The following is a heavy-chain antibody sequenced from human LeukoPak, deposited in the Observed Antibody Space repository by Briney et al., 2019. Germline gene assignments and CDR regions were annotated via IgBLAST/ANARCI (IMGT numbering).Heavy chain of an antibody. Sequence: PSETLSLTCAVYGGXFSSDYWSWIRQPPGKGLEWIGEINHSGSTNYNPSRKCRVTISADPSKNRFSLKLSSVTAADTAVYYCAREYYYGSGSYYNLFDPWGQGTLVSVSS. CDR3: AREYYYGSGSYYNLFDP. CDR1: GGXFSSDY. CDR2: INHSGST. J-gene: IGHJ5*02. V-gene: IGHV4-34*01. D-gene: IGHD3-10*01.